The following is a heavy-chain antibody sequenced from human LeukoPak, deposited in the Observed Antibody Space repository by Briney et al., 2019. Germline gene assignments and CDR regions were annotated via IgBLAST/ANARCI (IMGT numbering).Heavy chain of an antibody. V-gene: IGHV4-4*02. J-gene: IGHJ4*02. CDR1: GGSISSSNW. Sequence: SETLSLTCAVSGGSISSSNWWSWVRQPPGKGLEWIGEIYHSGSTNYNPSLKSRVTISVDKSKNQFSLKLSSVTAADTAVYYCARGGLRLGELYDYWGQGTLVTVSS. CDR3: ARGGLRLGELYDY. D-gene: IGHD3-16*01. CDR2: IYHSGST.